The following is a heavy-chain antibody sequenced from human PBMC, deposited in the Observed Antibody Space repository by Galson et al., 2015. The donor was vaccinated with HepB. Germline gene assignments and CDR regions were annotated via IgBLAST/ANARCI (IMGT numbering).Heavy chain of an antibody. CDR2: ISYDGSNK. CDR1: GFTFSSYA. Sequence: SLRLSCAASGFTFSSYATHWVRQAPGKGLEWVAVISYDGSNKYYADSVKGRFTISRDNPKNTLYLQMNSLRAEDTAVYYCARGRRGNDILTGYFDYWGQGTLVTVSS. D-gene: IGHD3-9*01. J-gene: IGHJ4*02. CDR3: ARGRRGNDILTGYFDY. V-gene: IGHV3-30-3*01.